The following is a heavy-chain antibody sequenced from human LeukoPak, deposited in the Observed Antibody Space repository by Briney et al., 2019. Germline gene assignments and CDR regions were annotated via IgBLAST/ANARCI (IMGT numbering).Heavy chain of an antibody. CDR2: ISNTGDII. CDR3: AKDATAAVGTVYMDV. D-gene: IGHD6-13*01. V-gene: IGHV3-48*03. Sequence: GGSLRLSCAASGFTFSNYEMNWVRQAPGKGLGWISHISNTGDIIHYADSVEGRFTISRDNAKNSSYLQMNSLRAEDTAVYYCAKDATAAVGTVYMDVWGKGTTVTISS. J-gene: IGHJ6*03. CDR1: GFTFSNYE.